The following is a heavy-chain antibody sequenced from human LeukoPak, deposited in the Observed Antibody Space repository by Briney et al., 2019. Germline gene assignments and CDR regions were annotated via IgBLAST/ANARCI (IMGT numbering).Heavy chain of an antibody. D-gene: IGHD5-12*01. Sequence: PGGSLRLSCAASKFTFSSYAMSWVRQAPGKGLEWVSAISGGGDSTFYTDSVKGRFTISRDNSKDTLYLQMNSLRAEDTAVYYCARNENSGWGYFDYWGQGTLVTVSS. V-gene: IGHV3-23*01. CDR3: ARNENSGWGYFDY. CDR2: ISGGGDST. CDR1: KFTFSSYA. J-gene: IGHJ4*02.